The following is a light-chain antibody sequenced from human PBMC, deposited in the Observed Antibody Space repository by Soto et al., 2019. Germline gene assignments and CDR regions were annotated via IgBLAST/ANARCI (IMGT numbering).Light chain of an antibody. CDR1: QSILYNSNNKNY. V-gene: IGKV4-1*01. Sequence: DILMTQSPDSLALSLGERATITCKSSQSILYNSNNKNYLAWYQQKPGQPPKLLIYWASTRESGVPDRFSGSGSGTDFTLTISSLQAEDVAVYYCQQYYSSPVAFGQGTEVEIK. J-gene: IGKJ1*01. CDR3: QQYYSSPVA. CDR2: WAS.